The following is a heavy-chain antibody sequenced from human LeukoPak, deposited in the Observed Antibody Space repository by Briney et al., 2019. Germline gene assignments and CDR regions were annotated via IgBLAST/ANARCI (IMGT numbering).Heavy chain of an antibody. Sequence: ASVKVSCKASGYTFISYGISWVRQAPGQGLEWVGWISAYNGNTNYAQRLQGRVTMTTDTSTSTAYMELTSLRSDDTAVYYCARDALKGGYVDYWGQGTLVTVSS. CDR1: GYTFISYG. V-gene: IGHV1-18*01. CDR2: ISAYNGNT. J-gene: IGHJ4*02. CDR3: ARDALKGGYVDY. D-gene: IGHD2-15*01.